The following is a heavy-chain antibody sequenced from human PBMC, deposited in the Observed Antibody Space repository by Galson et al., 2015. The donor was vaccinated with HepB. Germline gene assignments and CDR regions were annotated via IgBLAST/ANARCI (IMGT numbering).Heavy chain of an antibody. Sequence: QSGAEVKKPGESLKISCKGSGYSFTSYWIGWVRQMPGKCLEWMGIIYPGDSDTRYSPSFQGQVTISADKSISTAYLQWSSLKASDTAMYYCARQLGSSGWYGVVQFQHWGQGTLVTVSS. D-gene: IGHD6-19*01. CDR3: ARQLGSSGWYGVVQFQH. V-gene: IGHV5-51*01. CDR1: GYSFTSYW. CDR2: IYPGDSDT. J-gene: IGHJ1*01.